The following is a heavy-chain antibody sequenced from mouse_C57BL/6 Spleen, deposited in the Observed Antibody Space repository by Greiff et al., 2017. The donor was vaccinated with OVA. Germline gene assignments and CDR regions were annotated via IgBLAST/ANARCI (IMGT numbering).Heavy chain of an antibody. CDR2: INPSNGGT. CDR3: ARGITTVVAFDY. Sequence: VKLQQPGTELVKPGASVKLSCKASGYTFTSYWMHWVKQRPGQGLEWIGNINPSNGGTTYNEKFKSKATRTVDKSSSTAYMQLSSLTSEDSAVYYCARGITTVVAFDYWGQGTTLTVSS. V-gene: IGHV1-53*01. CDR1: GYTFTSYW. D-gene: IGHD1-1*01. J-gene: IGHJ2*01.